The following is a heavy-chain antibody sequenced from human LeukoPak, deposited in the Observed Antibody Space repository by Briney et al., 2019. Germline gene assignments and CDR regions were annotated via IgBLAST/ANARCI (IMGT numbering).Heavy chain of an antibody. V-gene: IGHV3-21*01. CDR2: ISSSSSYI. Sequence: PGGSLRLSCAASGFTFSSYSMNWVRQAPGKGLEWVSSISSSSSYIYYADSVKGRFTISRDNAKNSLSLQMNSLRAEDTAVYYCARGGGSYFDYWGQGTLVTVSS. CDR1: GFTFSSYS. D-gene: IGHD1-26*01. J-gene: IGHJ4*02. CDR3: ARGGGSYFDY.